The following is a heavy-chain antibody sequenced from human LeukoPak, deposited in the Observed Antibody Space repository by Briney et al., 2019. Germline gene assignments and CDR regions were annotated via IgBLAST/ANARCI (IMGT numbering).Heavy chain of an antibody. V-gene: IGHV4-39*07. Sequence: PSETLSLTCTVSGGSISSSSYYWSWIRQPPGKGLEWIGEINHSGSTNYNPSLKSRVTISVDTSKNQFSLKLSSVTAADTAVYYCARAQNDNCSSTSCYADYWGQGTLVTVSS. CDR1: GGSISSSSYY. CDR3: ARAQNDNCSSTSCYADY. J-gene: IGHJ4*02. D-gene: IGHD2-2*01. CDR2: INHSGST.